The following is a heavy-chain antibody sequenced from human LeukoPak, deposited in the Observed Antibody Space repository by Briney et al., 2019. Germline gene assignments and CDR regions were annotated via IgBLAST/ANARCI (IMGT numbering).Heavy chain of an antibody. J-gene: IGHJ5*02. CDR1: GGSFSGYY. V-gene: IGHV4-34*01. D-gene: IGHD3-10*01. CDR3: ARGRGHYYGSGSYYRWFDP. Sequence: PSETLSLTSAVYGGSFSGYYWSWIRQPPGKGLEWIGEINHSGSTNYNPSLKSRVTISVDTSKNQFSLKLSSVTAADTAVYYCARGRGHYYGSGSYYRWFDPWGQGTLVTVSS. CDR2: INHSGST.